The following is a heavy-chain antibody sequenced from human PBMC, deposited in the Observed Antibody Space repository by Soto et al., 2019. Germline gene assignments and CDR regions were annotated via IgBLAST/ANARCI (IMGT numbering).Heavy chain of an antibody. V-gene: IGHV3-48*01. J-gene: IGHJ3*02. D-gene: IGHD1-26*01. CDR1: GFTFSIYS. CDR2: IMPGSSHI. CDR3: AIEKVGASSIHAPDI. Sequence: EVQRVESGGGLVQPGGSLRLTCAASGFTFSIYSMNWVRQAPGKGLEWVSYIMPGSSHIFYADSVKGRFTISRDNDKNSLHVQMSCLSVDDSVVSYCAIEKVGASSIHAPDIWGQGTMVTVSS.